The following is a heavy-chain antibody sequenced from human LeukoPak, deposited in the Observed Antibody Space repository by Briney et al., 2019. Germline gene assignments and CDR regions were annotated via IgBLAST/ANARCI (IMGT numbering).Heavy chain of an antibody. CDR3: AREGAGPAAINYFDY. V-gene: IGHV3-23*01. CDR2: ARGGGGET. D-gene: IGHD2-2*02. CDR1: GFSFSSFA. Sequence: GGSLRLSCTASGFSFSSFAMMWVRQAPGKGLEWISAARGGGGETYYADSVRGRFTISRDNAKNSLYLQMNSLRAEDTAVYYCAREGAGPAAINYFDYWGQGTLVTVSS. J-gene: IGHJ4*02.